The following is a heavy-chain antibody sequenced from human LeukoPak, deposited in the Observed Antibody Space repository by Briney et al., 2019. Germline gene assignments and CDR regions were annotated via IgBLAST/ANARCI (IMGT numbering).Heavy chain of an antibody. CDR1: GFIFDDFA. J-gene: IGHJ4*02. D-gene: IGHD6-13*01. CDR3: ARDLDSSSWYLDY. Sequence: GGSLRLSCAASGFIFDDFAMHWVRQAPGKGLEWVSGISWHSITKAYADSVKGRFTISRDNAKNSLYLQMNSLRAEDTAVYYCARDLDSSSWYLDYWGQGTLVTVSS. V-gene: IGHV3-9*01. CDR2: ISWHSITK.